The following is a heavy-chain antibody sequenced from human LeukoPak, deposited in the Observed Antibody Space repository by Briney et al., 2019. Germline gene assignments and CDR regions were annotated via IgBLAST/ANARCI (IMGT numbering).Heavy chain of an antibody. Sequence: SETLSLTCAVYGGSFSGYYRSWIRQPPGKGLEWIGEINHSGSTNYNPTLKSRVTISVDTSKNQFSLKLISVTAADTAVYYCARGAPRGDMVQSDYYYSYYLGVWGKGTTVTVSS. J-gene: IGHJ6*03. CDR3: ARGAPRGDMVQSDYYYSYYLGV. V-gene: IGHV4-34*01. CDR2: INHSGST. CDR1: GGSFSGYY. D-gene: IGHD3-10*01.